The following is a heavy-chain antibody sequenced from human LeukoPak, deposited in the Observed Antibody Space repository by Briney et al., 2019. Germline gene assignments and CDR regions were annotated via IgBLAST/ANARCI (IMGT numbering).Heavy chain of an antibody. J-gene: IGHJ5*02. Sequence: PGGSLRLSCAASGFTFSSYAMHWVRQAPGKGLEYVSAISSNGGSTYYANSVKGRFTISRDNSKNTLYLQMGSLRAEDTAVYYCARGPTRAGAIRFLEWFPQYNWFDPWGQGTLVTVSS. V-gene: IGHV3-64*01. D-gene: IGHD3-3*01. CDR1: GFTFSSYA. CDR2: ISSNGGST. CDR3: ARGPTRAGAIRFLEWFPQYNWFDP.